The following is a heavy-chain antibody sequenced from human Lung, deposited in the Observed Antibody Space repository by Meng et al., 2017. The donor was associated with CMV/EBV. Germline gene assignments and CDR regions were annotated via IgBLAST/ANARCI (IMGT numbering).Heavy chain of an antibody. D-gene: IGHD6-13*01. J-gene: IGHJ4*01. CDR3: ARESISWYFDY. V-gene: IGHV3-30*02. CDR2: IWSNGGTK. Sequence: SCTASGFTFRNYGVHWVRQAPGKGLEWVAFIWSNGGTKFYADSVDGRFTISRDNSRNVVYLQMDSLRPGDTAIYYCARESISWYFDYWGPGALVTVSS. CDR1: GFTFRNYG.